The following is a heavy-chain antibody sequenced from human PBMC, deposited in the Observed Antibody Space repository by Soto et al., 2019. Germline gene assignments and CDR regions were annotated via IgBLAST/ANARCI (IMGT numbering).Heavy chain of an antibody. V-gene: IGHV1-3*01. CDR1: GYTFSNYG. CDR2: INAGNGNT. CDR3: ARSIVVVTALDY. Sequence: ASVKVSCTASGYTFSNYGIHWVRQAPGQRLEWMGLINAGNGNTKYSQKFQGRVTITRDTSASTAYMELSSLRSEDTAVYYCARSIVVVTALDYWGQGTLVTVSS. J-gene: IGHJ4*02. D-gene: IGHD2-21*02.